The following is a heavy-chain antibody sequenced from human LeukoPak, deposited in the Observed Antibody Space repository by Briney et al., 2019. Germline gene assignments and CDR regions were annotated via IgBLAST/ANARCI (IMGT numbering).Heavy chain of an antibody. V-gene: IGHV4-59*08. CDR3: ARHYWYFDL. CDR1: GGSISSYY. J-gene: IGHJ2*01. Sequence: PSETLSLTCTVSGGSISSYYWSWIRQPPGKGLEWIGYIYYSGSTNYNPSLKSRVTISVDTSKNQFSLKLSSVTAADTAVYYCARHYWYFDLWGRGTLVTVSS. CDR2: IYYSGST.